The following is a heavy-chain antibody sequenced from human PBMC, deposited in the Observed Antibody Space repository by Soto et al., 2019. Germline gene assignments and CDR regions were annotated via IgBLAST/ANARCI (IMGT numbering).Heavy chain of an antibody. CDR1: GGSISSSSYY. J-gene: IGHJ6*02. V-gene: IGHV4-39*01. Sequence: PSETLSLTCTVSGGSISSSSYYWGWIRQPPGKGLEWIGSIYYSGSTYYNPSLKSRVTISVDTSKNQFSLKLSSVTAADTAVYYCSSTKGGLWFGELPPYYYYHGMDVWGQGTTVPVSS. CDR2: IYYSGST. CDR3: SSTKGGLWFGELPPYYYYHGMDV. D-gene: IGHD3-10*01.